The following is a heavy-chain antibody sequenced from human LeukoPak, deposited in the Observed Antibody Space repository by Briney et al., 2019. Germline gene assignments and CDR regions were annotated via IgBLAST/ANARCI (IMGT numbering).Heavy chain of an antibody. D-gene: IGHD6-19*01. CDR1: GGTFSSYA. CDR2: IIPIFGTA. Sequence: ASVKVSCKASGGTFSSYANSWVRQAPGQELEWMGGIIPIFGTANYAQKFQGRVTITTDESTSTAYMELSSLRSEDTAVYYCARRAVAGYYNWFDPWGQGTLVTVSS. V-gene: IGHV1-69*05. CDR3: ARRAVAGYYNWFDP. J-gene: IGHJ5*02.